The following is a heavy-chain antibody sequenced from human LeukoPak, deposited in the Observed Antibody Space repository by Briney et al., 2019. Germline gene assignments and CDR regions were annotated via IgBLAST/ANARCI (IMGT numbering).Heavy chain of an antibody. D-gene: IGHD6-19*01. CDR3: ARLYSTGWYGGPDY. V-gene: IGHV3-7*01. J-gene: IGHJ4*02. CDR1: DFSFSSHW. Sequence: PGGSLRLSCAGSDFSFSSHWMSWVRQAPGKGLEWVANIKEDGTETFYVDSVKGRFTVSRDNAKNSLYLQVSSLRAEDTAVYYCARLYSTGWYGGPDYWGQGTLVAVSS. CDR2: IKEDGTET.